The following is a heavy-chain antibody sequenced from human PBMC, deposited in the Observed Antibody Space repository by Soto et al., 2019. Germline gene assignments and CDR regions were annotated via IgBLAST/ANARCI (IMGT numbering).Heavy chain of an antibody. CDR2: IIPIFGTA. Sequence: ASVKVSCKASGGTFSSYAISWVRQAPGQGLEWMGGIIPIFGTANYAQKFQGRVTITADESTSTAYMELSSLRSEDTAVYYCARDLMGYSTEFYYYYGMDVWGQGSTVTVS. CDR1: GGTFSSYA. V-gene: IGHV1-69*13. J-gene: IGHJ6*02. CDR3: ARDLMGYSTEFYYYYGMDV. D-gene: IGHD6-13*01.